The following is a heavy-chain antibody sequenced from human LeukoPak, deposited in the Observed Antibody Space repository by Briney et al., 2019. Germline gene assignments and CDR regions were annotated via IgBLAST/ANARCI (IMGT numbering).Heavy chain of an antibody. V-gene: IGHV4-59*01. Sequence: SETLSLTCTVSGGSISSYYWSWIRQPPGKGLEWIGYIYYSGSTNYNPSLKSRVTISVDTSKNQFSLKLSSVTAADTAVHYCARLSDDARYFDLWGRGTLVTVSS. CDR2: IYYSGST. CDR3: ARLSDDARYFDL. CDR1: GGSISSYY. D-gene: IGHD1-1*01. J-gene: IGHJ2*01.